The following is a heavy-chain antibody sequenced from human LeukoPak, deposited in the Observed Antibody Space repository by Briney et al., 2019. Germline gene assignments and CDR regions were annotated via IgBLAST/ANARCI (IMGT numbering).Heavy chain of an antibody. CDR1: GFTFSSYS. V-gene: IGHV3-21*01. CDR3: ARANPPGISFFDY. J-gene: IGHJ4*02. CDR2: ISSSSSSI. D-gene: IGHD2-15*01. Sequence: PGGSLRLSCAASGFTFSSYSMNWVRQAPGKGLEWVSSISSSSSSIYYADSVKGRFTISRDNAKNSLYLQMNSLRAEDTAVYYCARANPPGISFFDYWGREPWSPSPQ.